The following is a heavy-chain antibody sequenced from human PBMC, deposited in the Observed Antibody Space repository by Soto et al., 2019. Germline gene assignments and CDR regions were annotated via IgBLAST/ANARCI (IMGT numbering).Heavy chain of an antibody. V-gene: IGHV3-23*01. CDR2: VSGSGGST. D-gene: IGHD2-2*01. J-gene: IGHJ5*02. Sequence: GGSLRLSCAASGFTFSSYAMRWVRQAPGKGLEWVSAVSGSGGSTYYADSVKGRFTISRDNFKNTLYLQMNSLRAEDMSLFYCAKPAGVPAEYNWFDPWGQGTLVTVSS. CDR1: GFTFSSYA. CDR3: AKPAGVPAEYNWFDP.